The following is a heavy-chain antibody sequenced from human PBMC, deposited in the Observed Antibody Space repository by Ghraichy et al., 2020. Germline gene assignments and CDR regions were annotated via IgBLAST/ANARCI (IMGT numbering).Heavy chain of an antibody. D-gene: IGHD1-7*01. CDR3: ARDPGTKLESEFDY. Sequence: GESLNISCAASGFTFTTYWMSWVRQAPGKGLEWVANINEDGSERYYVDSLKGRFTISRDNAKNSVLLQLNSLRVEDTAVYYCARDPGTKLESEFDYWGQGTLVTVSS. J-gene: IGHJ4*02. CDR1: GFTFTTYW. V-gene: IGHV3-7*04. CDR2: INEDGSER.